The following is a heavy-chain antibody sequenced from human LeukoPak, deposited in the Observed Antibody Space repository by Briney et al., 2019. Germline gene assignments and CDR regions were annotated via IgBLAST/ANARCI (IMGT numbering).Heavy chain of an antibody. Sequence: GGSLRLSCAASGFTFSSYWMHWVRQAPGKGLVWVSRINSDGSSTSYADSVKGRFTISRGNAKNTLYLQMNSLRAEDTAVYYCARGGYSLYYYYGMDVWGKGTTVTVSS. J-gene: IGHJ6*04. CDR2: INSDGSST. D-gene: IGHD5-18*01. CDR3: ARGGYSLYYYYGMDV. CDR1: GFTFSSYW. V-gene: IGHV3-74*01.